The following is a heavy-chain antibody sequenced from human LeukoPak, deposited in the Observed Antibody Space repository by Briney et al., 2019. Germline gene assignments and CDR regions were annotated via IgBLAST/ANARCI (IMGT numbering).Heavy chain of an antibody. CDR1: GGSFSGYY. V-gene: IGHV4-34*01. CDR2: INHSGST. J-gene: IGHJ6*03. D-gene: IGHD6-13*01. Sequence: SETLSLTCAVYGGSFSGYYWSWIRQPPGKGLEWIGEINHSGSTNYNPSLKSRVTISVDTSKNQFSLKLSSVTAADTAVYYCARTRQQLVFAVYYYYMDVWGKGTRVTVSS. CDR3: ARTRQQLVFAVYYYYMDV.